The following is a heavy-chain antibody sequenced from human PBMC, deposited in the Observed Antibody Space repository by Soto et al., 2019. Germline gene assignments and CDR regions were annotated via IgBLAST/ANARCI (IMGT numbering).Heavy chain of an antibody. CDR3: ARGIAARTFYY. J-gene: IGHJ4*02. CDR1: GFTVSSNY. Sequence: EVQLVESGGGLIQPGGSLRLSCAASGFTVSSNYMSWVRQAPGKGLEWVSVIYSGGSTYYADSVKGRFTISRYNSKNTLYLQMNSLRAEDPAVCCGARGIAARTFYYAGQGTLVTVST. V-gene: IGHV3-53*01. D-gene: IGHD6-6*01. CDR2: IYSGGST.